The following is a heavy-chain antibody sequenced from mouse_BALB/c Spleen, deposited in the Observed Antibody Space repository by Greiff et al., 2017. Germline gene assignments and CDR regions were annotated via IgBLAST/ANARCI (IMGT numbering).Heavy chain of an antibody. D-gene: IGHD2-14*01. CDR1: SYAFSSYW. Sequence: QVQLQQSGAELVRPGSSVKISCKASSYAFSSYWMNWVKQRPGQGLEWIGQIYPGDGDTNYNGKFKGKATLTADKSSSTAYMQLSSLASEDSAVYFCARGGEVRFDYWGQGTTLTVSS. V-gene: IGHV1-80*01. CDR2: IYPGDGDT. CDR3: ARGGEVRFDY. J-gene: IGHJ2*01.